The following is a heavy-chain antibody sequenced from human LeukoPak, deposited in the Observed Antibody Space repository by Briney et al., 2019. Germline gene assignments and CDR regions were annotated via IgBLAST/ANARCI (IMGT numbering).Heavy chain of an antibody. CDR3: ARDKATFDY. V-gene: IGHV3-20*04. Sequence: GGSLRLSCAASRFTFSSYEMNWVRQAPGKGLEWVSGINWNGGSTGYADSVKGRFTISRDNAKNSLYLQMNSLRAEDTALYYCARDKATFDYWGQGTLVTVSS. CDR1: RFTFSSYE. J-gene: IGHJ4*02. CDR2: INWNGGST.